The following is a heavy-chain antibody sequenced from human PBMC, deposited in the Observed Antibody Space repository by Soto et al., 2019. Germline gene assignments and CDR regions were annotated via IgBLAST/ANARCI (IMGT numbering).Heavy chain of an antibody. V-gene: IGHV1-18*01. J-gene: IGHJ4*02. Sequence: ASVKVSCKASGYTFTSYGISWVRQAPGQGLEWMGWISAYNGNTNYAQKLQGRVTMTTDTSTSTAYMELRSLRSDDTAVYYCALTFWSGYSVVNEFGYFDYWGQGTLVTVSS. CDR1: GYTFTSYG. CDR2: ISAYNGNT. CDR3: ALTFWSGYSVVNEFGYFDY. D-gene: IGHD3-3*01.